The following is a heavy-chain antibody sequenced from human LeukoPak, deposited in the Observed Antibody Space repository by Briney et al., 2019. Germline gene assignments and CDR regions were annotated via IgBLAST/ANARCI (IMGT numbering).Heavy chain of an antibody. V-gene: IGHV3-53*01. CDR3: ARERLRLFDP. Sequence: GGSLRLSCAASGFTVSSNYMSWVRQAPGKGLEWVSVIYSGGSTYYADSVKGRFTISRDNSKNTLYLQVNSLRAEDTAVYYCARERLRLFDPWGQGTLVTVSS. CDR1: GFTVSSNY. D-gene: IGHD3-16*01. CDR2: IYSGGST. J-gene: IGHJ5*02.